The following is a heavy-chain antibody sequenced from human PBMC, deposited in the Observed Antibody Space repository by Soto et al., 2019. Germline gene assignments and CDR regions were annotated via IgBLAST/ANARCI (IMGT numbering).Heavy chain of an antibody. CDR2: ISYDGSNK. CDR3: AKDHGGSYGY. Sequence: QVQLVESGGGVVQPGRSLRLSCAASGFTFSSYGMHWVRQAPGKGLEWVAVISYDGSNKYYADSVKGRFTISRDNSKNTLYLQMNSLRAEDTAVYYCAKDHGGSYGYWGQGTLVTVSS. V-gene: IGHV3-30*18. J-gene: IGHJ4*02. D-gene: IGHD1-26*01. CDR1: GFTFSSYG.